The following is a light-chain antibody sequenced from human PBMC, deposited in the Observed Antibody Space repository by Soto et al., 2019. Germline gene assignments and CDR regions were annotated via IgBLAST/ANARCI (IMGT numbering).Light chain of an antibody. CDR1: SSDVGYYNY. J-gene: IGLJ1*01. CDR2: DVR. V-gene: IGLV2-14*03. CDR3: SSYTSSSTYV. Sequence: QSVLTQPASVSGSPGQSITISWTGTSSDVGYYNYVSWYQQHPGKAPKLMIYDVRNRPSGVSNRFSGSKSGNTASLTISGLQAEDEADYYCSSYTSSSTYVFGTGTKLTVL.